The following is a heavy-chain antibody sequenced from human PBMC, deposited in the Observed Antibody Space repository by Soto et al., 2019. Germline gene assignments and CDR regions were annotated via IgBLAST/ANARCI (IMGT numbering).Heavy chain of an antibody. V-gene: IGHV6-1*01. CDR1: GDSVSTNSAN. J-gene: IGHJ5*01. D-gene: IGHD2-8*01. CDR3: ARLIGNSWLDS. CDR2: TYYRSKWYN. Sequence: QVQLQQSGPGLVKPSQTLSLTCAISGDSVSTNSANWDWIRQSPSRGLEWLGRTYYRSKWYNDYAVSVKGRITIHPDTSNNQLSLQLNSVTPDDTAVYYCARLIGNSWLDSWGQGTLVTVSS.